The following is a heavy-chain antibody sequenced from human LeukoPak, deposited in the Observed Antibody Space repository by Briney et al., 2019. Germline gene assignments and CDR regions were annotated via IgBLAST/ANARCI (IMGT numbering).Heavy chain of an antibody. V-gene: IGHV1-2*02. CDR1: GYTFTGYY. Sequence: GASVKVSCKASGYTFTGYYMHWVRQAPGQGLEWMGWINPNSGGTNYAQKFQGRVTMTRDTSISTAYMELSRLRSDDTAVYHCAKDPERILTGDPSPGYWGQGTLVTVSS. J-gene: IGHJ4*02. CDR2: INPNSGGT. CDR3: AKDPERILTGDPSPGY. D-gene: IGHD3-9*01.